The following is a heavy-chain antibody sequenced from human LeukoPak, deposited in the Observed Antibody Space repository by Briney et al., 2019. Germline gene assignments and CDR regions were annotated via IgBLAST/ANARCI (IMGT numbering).Heavy chain of an antibody. CDR2: INPNSGGT. D-gene: IGHD3-3*01. J-gene: IGHJ3*02. CDR3: ARDDDFWSGYSIHLYAFDI. V-gene: IGHV1-2*02. Sequence: ASVKVSCKASGYTFTGYYMHWVRQAPGQGLEWMGWINPNSGGTNYAQKFQGRVTMTRDTSISTAYMELSRLRSDDTAVYYCARDDDFWSGYSIHLYAFDIWGQGTMVTVSS. CDR1: GYTFTGYY.